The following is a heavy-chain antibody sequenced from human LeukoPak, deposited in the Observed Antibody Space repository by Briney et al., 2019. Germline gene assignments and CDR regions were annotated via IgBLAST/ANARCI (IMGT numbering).Heavy chain of an antibody. CDR1: GFTFSNAW. J-gene: IGHJ4*02. D-gene: IGHD3-22*01. CDR2: IKSKTDGGTT. Sequence: PGGSLRLSCAASGFTFSNAWMSWVRQAPGKGLEWVGRIKSKTDGGTTDYAAPVKGRFTISRDDSKNTLYLQMNSLKTEDTAVYYCTTDLPTYYYDSSGYGFDYWGQGTLVTVSS. V-gene: IGHV3-15*01. CDR3: TTDLPTYYYDSSGYGFDY.